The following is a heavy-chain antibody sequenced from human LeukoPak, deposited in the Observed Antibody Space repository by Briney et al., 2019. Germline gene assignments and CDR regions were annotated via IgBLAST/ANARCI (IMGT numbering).Heavy chain of an antibody. CDR3: ARGGAGLLDY. V-gene: IGHV4-59*01. D-gene: IGHD5-12*01. CDR2: IYYSGST. J-gene: IGHJ4*02. Sequence: SETLSLTCTVSGGSISSYYWSWIRQPPGKGLEWIGYIYYSGSTNYNPSLKSRVTIPVDTSKNQFSLKLSSVTAADTAVYYCARGGAGLLDYWGQGTLVTVSS. CDR1: GGSISSYY.